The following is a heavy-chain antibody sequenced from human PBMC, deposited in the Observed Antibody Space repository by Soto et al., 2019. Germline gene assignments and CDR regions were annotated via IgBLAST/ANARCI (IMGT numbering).Heavy chain of an antibody. Sequence: EVQLVESGGGLVQPGGSLKLSCAASGFTFSGSAMHWVRQASGKGLEWVGRIRSKANSYATAYAASVKGRFTISRDDSKDKAELQMNSLKPEDTAVYYCTRRSTDYDYIWGSYPSDWFDPWGQGTLVTVSS. CDR1: GFTFSGSA. CDR3: TRRSTDYDYIWGSYPSDWFDP. D-gene: IGHD3-16*02. J-gene: IGHJ5*02. V-gene: IGHV3-73*01. CDR2: IRSKANSYAT.